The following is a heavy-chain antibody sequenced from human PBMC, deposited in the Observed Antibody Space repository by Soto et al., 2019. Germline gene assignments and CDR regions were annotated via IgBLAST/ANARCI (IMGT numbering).Heavy chain of an antibody. CDR1: GYTFTSYY. CDR2: INPSGGST. D-gene: IGHD3-10*01. CDR3: ARGLTYYYGSGNLVDV. V-gene: IGHV1-46*03. J-gene: IGHJ6*04. Sequence: GASVKVSCKASGYTFTSYYMHWVRQAPGQGLEWMGIINPSGGSTSYAQKFQGRVTMTRDTSTSTVYMELSSLRSEDTAVYYCARGLTYYYGSGNLVDVRGKGTTVTVSS.